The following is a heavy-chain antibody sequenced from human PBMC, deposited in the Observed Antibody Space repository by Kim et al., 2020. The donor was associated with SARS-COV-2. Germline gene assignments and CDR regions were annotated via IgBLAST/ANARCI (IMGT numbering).Heavy chain of an antibody. CDR1: GFTVSAYA. Sequence: GGSLRLSCAASGFTVSAYAMNWVRQAPGGGLEWVADMNNRGNPYYGNSAKGRFTISIDSSKNMVLLQMDGLQTEDTALYYCAKDYSSNGWPAFASWDQGT. CDR3: AKDYSSNGWPAFAS. V-gene: IGHV3-23*01. D-gene: IGHD6-19*01. CDR2: MNNRGNP. J-gene: IGHJ5*02.